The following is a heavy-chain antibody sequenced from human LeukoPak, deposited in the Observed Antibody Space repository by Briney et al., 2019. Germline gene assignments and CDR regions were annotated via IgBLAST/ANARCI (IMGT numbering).Heavy chain of an antibody. D-gene: IGHD6-13*01. CDR3: ARDAPQVPAAGVLAS. Sequence: PGGSLRLSCAASGFTFSSYSMNWVRQAPGKGLDSVSVMYSRGDTYYAKSVKGRFTFSRDISKNTLYLQMNGLRTEDTAMYYCARDAPQVPAAGVLASWGQGTLVIVSS. CDR1: GFTFSSYS. CDR2: MYSRGDT. V-gene: IGHV3-53*01. J-gene: IGHJ5*02.